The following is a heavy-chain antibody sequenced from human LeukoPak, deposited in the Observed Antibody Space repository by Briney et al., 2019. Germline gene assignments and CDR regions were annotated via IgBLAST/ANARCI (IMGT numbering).Heavy chain of an antibody. Sequence: GGSLRLSCAASGFTFTNYAMSWVRQTPGKGLEWVAVISYDGSNKYYADSVKGRFTISRDNSKNTLYLQMNSLRAEDTAVYYCANPTTVTHYWGQGTLVTVSS. CDR2: ISYDGSNK. D-gene: IGHD4-17*01. V-gene: IGHV3-30*18. CDR1: GFTFTNYA. J-gene: IGHJ4*02. CDR3: ANPTTVTHY.